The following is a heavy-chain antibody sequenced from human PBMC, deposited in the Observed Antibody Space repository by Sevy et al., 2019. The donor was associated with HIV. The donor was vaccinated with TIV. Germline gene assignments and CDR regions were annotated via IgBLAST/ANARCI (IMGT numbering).Heavy chain of an antibody. J-gene: IGHJ4*02. V-gene: IGHV3-74*01. CDR2: MNTDGSST. CDR3: ATPRFDF. Sequence: GESLKISCEASGFDFSSHWMQWVRQAPGKGLVWVSRMNTDGSSTNYADSVKGRFIISRDNAKNTLYLEMNNLRDEDTALYYCATPRFDFWGPRTLVTVSS. CDR1: GFDFSSHW.